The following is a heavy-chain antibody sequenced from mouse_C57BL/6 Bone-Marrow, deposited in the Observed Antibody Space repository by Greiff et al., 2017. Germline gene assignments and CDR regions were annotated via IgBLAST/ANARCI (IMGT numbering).Heavy chain of an antibody. V-gene: IGHV1-52*01. D-gene: IGHD1-1*01. J-gene: IGHJ1*03. CDR1: GYTFTSYW. Sequence: QVQLQQPGAELVRPGSSVKLSCKASGYTFTSYWMHWVKQRPIQGLEWIGNIDPSDSETHYNQKFKDKATLTVDKSSSTAYMQLSSLTSEDSAVYYCAREGGTTVVAPVFDGWGTGTTVTVSS. CDR2: IDPSDSET. CDR3: AREGGTTVVAPVFDG.